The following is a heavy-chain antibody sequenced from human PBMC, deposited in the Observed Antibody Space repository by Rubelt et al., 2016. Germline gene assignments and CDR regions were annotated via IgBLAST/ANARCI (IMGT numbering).Heavy chain of an antibody. V-gene: IGHV4-4*02. D-gene: IGHD2-15*01. CDR2: IYHSGIT. CDR3: ARRLCSDGRCHTVDS. J-gene: IGHJ4*02. Sequence: QVQLQESGPGLVKPSGTLSLTCAVSGGSISSTNWWSWVRQPPRNGLVWIGEIYHSGITNYNPSLTRPLTISVHKSKNQLSPRVNFVTAADTDVYDCARRLCSDGRCHTVDSWGRGTLVTVSS. CDR1: GGSISSTNW.